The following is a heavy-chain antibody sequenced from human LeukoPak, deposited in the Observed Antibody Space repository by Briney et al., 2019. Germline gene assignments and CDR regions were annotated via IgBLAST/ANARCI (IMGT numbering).Heavy chain of an antibody. J-gene: IGHJ4*02. D-gene: IGHD6-13*01. V-gene: IGHV3-21*01. CDR2: ISSSSSYI. CDR1: GFTFSSYS. Sequence: GGSLRLSCAASGFTFSSYSMNWVRQAPGKGLEWVSSISSSSSYIYYADSVRGRFTISRDNAKNSLYLQMNSLRAEDTAVYYCARRPAAGTGYWGQGTLVTVSS. CDR3: ARRPAAGTGY.